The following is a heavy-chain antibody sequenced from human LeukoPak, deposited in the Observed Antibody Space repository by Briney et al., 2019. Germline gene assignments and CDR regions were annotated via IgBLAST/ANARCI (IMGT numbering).Heavy chain of an antibody. CDR2: ISWNSGSI. V-gene: IGHV3-9*01. J-gene: IGHJ4*02. CDR1: GFTFDDYA. CDR3: AKSPSTWDLEVD. D-gene: IGHD3-3*01. Sequence: PGGSLRLSCAASGFTFDDYAMHWVRQAPGKGLEWVSGISWNSGSIGYADSVKGRFTISRDNAKNSLYLQMNSLRAEDTALYYCAKSPSTWDLEVDWGQGTLVTVSS.